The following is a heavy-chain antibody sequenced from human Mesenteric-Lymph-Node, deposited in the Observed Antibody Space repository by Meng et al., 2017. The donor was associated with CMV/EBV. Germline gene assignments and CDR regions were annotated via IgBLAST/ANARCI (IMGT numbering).Heavy chain of an antibody. CDR3: ASHYDSPAGYYYGMDV. D-gene: IGHD5-12*01. Sequence: GGSLRLSCAASGFTFSSYWMSWVRQAPGKGLEWVANIKQDGSEKYYVDSVKGRFTISRDNAKNSLYLQMNSLRAEDTAVYYCASHYDSPAGYYYGMDVWGHGTAVTVSS. CDR1: GFTFSSYW. CDR2: IKQDGSEK. J-gene: IGHJ6*02. V-gene: IGHV3-7*01.